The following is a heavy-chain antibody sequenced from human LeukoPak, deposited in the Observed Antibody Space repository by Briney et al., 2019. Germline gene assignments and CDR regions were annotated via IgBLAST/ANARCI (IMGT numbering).Heavy chain of an antibody. Sequence: SETLSLTCTVSGGSINSYYWSWIRQPPGKGLEWIGYIYYSGSTSYNPSLNSRVTISRDTSKNQFSLNLRSVTAADTAVYYCTSGGMVSGDFWGQEPWSPSPQ. D-gene: IGHD2-8*01. CDR1: GGSINSYY. CDR3: TSGGMVSGDF. J-gene: IGHJ4*01. V-gene: IGHV4-59*01. CDR2: IYYSGST.